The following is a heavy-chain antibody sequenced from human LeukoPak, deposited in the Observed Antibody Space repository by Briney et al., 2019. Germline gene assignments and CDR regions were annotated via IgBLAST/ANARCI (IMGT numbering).Heavy chain of an antibody. J-gene: IGHJ4*02. CDR1: GGSLSSGDYY. D-gene: IGHD2-21*02. Sequence: SETLSLTCTVSGGSLSSGDYYWNWISQSPGKALAWLGYIYYSESTYYNPSLRSRVTISIDRSKDQFSLKMTSVTAADTATYFCARERAAYCTGDCHSFDYWGQGILVTVSP. CDR2: IYYSEST. V-gene: IGHV4-30-4*01. CDR3: ARERAAYCTGDCHSFDY.